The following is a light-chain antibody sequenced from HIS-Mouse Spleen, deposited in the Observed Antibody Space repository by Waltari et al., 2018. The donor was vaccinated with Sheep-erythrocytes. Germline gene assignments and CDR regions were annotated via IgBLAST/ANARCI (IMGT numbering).Light chain of an antibody. CDR2: DVS. J-gene: IGLJ1*01. CDR3: CSYAGSYNHV. Sequence: QSALTQPRSVSGSPGQSVTISCTGTSSDVGGYNYVSWYQQNPGKAPKLMIYDVSKRPSGVPGRFSGSKSGTTASLTISGLQAEDEADYYCCSYAGSYNHVFATGTKVTVL. CDR1: SSDVGGYNY. V-gene: IGLV2-11*01.